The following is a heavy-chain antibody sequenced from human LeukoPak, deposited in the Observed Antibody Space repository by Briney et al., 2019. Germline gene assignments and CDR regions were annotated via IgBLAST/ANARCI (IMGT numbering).Heavy chain of an antibody. CDR3: AKYGKSGWVIDY. V-gene: IGHV4-59*08. CDR2: VYYTGVT. Sequence: SETLSLTCTVSGGSIGSNYWTSIRQPPGKGLEYIGYVYYTGVTNYNPSLKSRVTISVYTSKNQFSLKLSSVTAAETAVYFCAKYGKSGWVIDYWGQGTLVTVSS. J-gene: IGHJ4*02. D-gene: IGHD6-19*01. CDR1: GGSIGSNY.